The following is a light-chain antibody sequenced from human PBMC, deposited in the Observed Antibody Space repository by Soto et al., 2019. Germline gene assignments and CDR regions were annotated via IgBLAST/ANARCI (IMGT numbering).Light chain of an antibody. Sequence: EIVLTQSPATLSLSPGEGATLSCRASQRVTDYLAWYQQRPGQPPRLLIYDASKRAAGVPHRFSGSGFGTDFSLAISSVEPEDFGVYFCQQRDDWVFTFGPGTKVDI. J-gene: IGKJ3*01. CDR2: DAS. V-gene: IGKV3-11*01. CDR1: QRVTDY. CDR3: QQRDDWVFT.